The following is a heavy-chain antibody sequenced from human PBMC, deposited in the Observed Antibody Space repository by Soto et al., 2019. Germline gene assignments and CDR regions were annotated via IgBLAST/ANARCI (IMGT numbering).Heavy chain of an antibody. V-gene: IGHV3-30-3*01. CDR1: GFTFSSYA. D-gene: IGHD6-13*01. J-gene: IGHJ4*02. Sequence: QVQLVESGGGVVQPGRSLRLSCAASGFTFSSYAMHWVRQAPGKGLEWVAVISYDGSNKYYADSVKGRFTISRDNSKNTLYLQMNSLRAEDTAVYYCARGVGSSWLDYWGQGTLVTVSS. CDR3: ARGVGSSWLDY. CDR2: ISYDGSNK.